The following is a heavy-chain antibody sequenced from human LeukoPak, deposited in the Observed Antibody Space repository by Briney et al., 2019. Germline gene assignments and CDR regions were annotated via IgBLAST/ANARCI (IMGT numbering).Heavy chain of an antibody. D-gene: IGHD3-3*01. J-gene: IGHJ6*02. Sequence: GGSLRLSCAASGFTFSSYSMNWVRQAPGKGLEWVSSISSSSSYIYYADSVKGRFTISRDNAKNSLYLQMNSLRAEDTALYYCAKDGSYDFWSGPHGMDVWGQGTTVTVSS. CDR2: ISSSSSYI. CDR3: AKDGSYDFWSGPHGMDV. V-gene: IGHV3-21*04. CDR1: GFTFSSYS.